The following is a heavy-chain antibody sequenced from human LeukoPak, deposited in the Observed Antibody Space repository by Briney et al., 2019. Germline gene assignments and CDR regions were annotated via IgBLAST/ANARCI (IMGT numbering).Heavy chain of an antibody. CDR3: ARPAWGAADY. CDR2: IYPGDSNT. CDR1: GYSFTSRW. D-gene: IGHD7-27*01. Sequence: GESLKISCKGSGYSFTSRWIGWVRQMPGKGLEWMGLIYPGDSNTKYSPSFQGQVTISVDKSISTAYLQWSSLKASDTAMYYCARPAWGAADYWGQGTLVTVSS. V-gene: IGHV5-51*01. J-gene: IGHJ4*02.